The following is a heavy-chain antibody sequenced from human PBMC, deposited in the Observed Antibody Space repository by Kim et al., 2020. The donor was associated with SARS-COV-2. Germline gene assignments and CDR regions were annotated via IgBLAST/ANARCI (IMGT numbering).Heavy chain of an antibody. J-gene: IGHJ1*01. CDR3: ARRETDTMREH. V-gene: IGHV4-39*01. Sequence: TYYTAPLKSRLTLSVDTSRSQLSLRLNSVTAADTAVYYCARRETDTMREHWGQGTLVTVSS. D-gene: IGHD1-26*01. CDR2: T.